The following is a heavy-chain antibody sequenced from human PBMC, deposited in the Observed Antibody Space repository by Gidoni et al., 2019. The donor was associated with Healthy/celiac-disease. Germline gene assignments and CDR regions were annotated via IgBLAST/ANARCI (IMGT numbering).Heavy chain of an antibody. D-gene: IGHD2-2*01. CDR2: IFSNDEK. CDR3: ARSYCSSTSCYCPYYYGMDV. J-gene: IGHJ6*02. Sequence: QVTLKESGPVLVKPTETLTLTFPVPGFSLQNSCMGVRWIRQPPGKALEWLAHIFSNDEKSYSTSLKSRLTISKDTSKGQVVLNMTNMDPVDTATYHCARSYCSSTSCYCPYYYGMDVWGQGTTVTVSS. V-gene: IGHV2-26*01. CDR1: GFSLQNSCMG.